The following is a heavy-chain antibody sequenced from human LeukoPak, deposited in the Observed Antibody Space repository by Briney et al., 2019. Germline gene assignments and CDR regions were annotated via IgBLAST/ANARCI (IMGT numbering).Heavy chain of an antibody. CDR2: MNPNSGNT. CDR1: GYTFTSYD. J-gene: IGHJ6*02. D-gene: IGHD5-12*01. CDR3: ARNHGPVVATTYYYYYYGMDV. Sequence: EASVKVSCTASGYTFTSYDINWVRQAPGQGLERMGGMNPNSGNTGYAQKFQGRVNMTRNTSISTAYMELSSLRSEDTAVYYCARNHGPVVATTYYYYYYGMDVWGQGTTVTVSS. V-gene: IGHV1-8*02.